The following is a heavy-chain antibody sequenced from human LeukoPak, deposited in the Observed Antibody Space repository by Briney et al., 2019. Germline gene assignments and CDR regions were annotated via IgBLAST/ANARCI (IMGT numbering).Heavy chain of an antibody. V-gene: IGHV5-51*01. CDR3: ARQDGNSKYYFDY. D-gene: IGHD1-1*01. Sequence: GNSLKISCKGSGYSFTYYWIGWVRQMPGKGLEWMGIIYPGDSDTRYRPSFQGQVTISVDKSISNAYLQWSSLEASDTAMYYCARQDGNSKYYFDYWGQGTLVTVSS. J-gene: IGHJ4*02. CDR1: GYSFTYYW. CDR2: IYPGDSDT.